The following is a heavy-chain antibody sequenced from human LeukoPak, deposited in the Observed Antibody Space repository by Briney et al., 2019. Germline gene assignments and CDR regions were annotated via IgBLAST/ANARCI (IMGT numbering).Heavy chain of an antibody. J-gene: IGHJ5*02. Sequence: PSETLSLTCTVSGGSISSSSYYWGWIRQPPGKGLDWIGCIYYSGSTYHNPSLKMRVIISVDTSKNQFSLKLSSVTAADTAVYYCASGYCSGGSCYGSPLDNWFDPWGQGTLVTVSS. CDR3: ASGYCSGGSCYGSPLDNWFDP. D-gene: IGHD2-15*01. CDR1: GGSISSSSYY. V-gene: IGHV4-39*07. CDR2: IYYSGST.